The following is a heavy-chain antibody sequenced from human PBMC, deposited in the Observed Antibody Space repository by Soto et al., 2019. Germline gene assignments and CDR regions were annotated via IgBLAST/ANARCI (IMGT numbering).Heavy chain of an antibody. CDR3: TRAAWSPYLSFY. J-gene: IGHJ4*02. CDR1: GGTFSRSE. CDR2: ISSSGSTA. D-gene: IGHD3-10*01. Sequence: GGSLRRSCVASGGTFSRSELHWFRQAPGKGLEWISYISSSGSTAYYASSVEGRFTISRDNANNSVYLQMDSLRAEDTALYYCTRAAWSPYLSFYWGQGALVTVSS. V-gene: IGHV3-48*03.